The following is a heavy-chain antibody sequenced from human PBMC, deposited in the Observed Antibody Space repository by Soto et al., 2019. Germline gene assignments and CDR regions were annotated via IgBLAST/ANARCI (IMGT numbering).Heavy chain of an antibody. J-gene: IGHJ3*01. D-gene: IGHD6-13*01. Sequence: QVQLVESGGGVVQPGRTLRLSCAASGFTFNNYGMHWVRKAPGKGLVWVATISNDGRDKYYADSVKGRLTISSDNSKNTVYLQMNSLRAEDTAVYYCAKDQGIAASHGIDWGQGTMVTVSS. CDR3: AKDQGIAASHGID. CDR2: ISNDGRDK. V-gene: IGHV3-30*18. CDR1: GFTFNNYG.